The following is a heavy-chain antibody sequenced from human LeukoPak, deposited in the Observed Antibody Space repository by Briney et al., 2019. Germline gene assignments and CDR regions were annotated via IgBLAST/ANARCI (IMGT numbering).Heavy chain of an antibody. CDR3: ARDGRSGYDILTGYYVYPDAFDI. CDR2: ISAYNGNT. J-gene: IGHJ3*02. Sequence: ASVKVSCKASGYTFTSYGISWVRQAPGQGLEWMGWISAYNGNTNYAQKLQGRVTMTTDTSTSTAYMELRSLRSDDTAVCYCARDGRSGYDILTGYYVYPDAFDIWGQGTMVTVSS. D-gene: IGHD3-9*01. CDR1: GYTFTSYG. V-gene: IGHV1-18*01.